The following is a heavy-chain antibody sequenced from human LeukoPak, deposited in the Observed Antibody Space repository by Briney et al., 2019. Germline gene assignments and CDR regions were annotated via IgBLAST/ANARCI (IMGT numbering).Heavy chain of an antibody. CDR3: ARDSFYCTNGVCRPGGDY. CDR2: INTNTGNP. J-gene: IGHJ4*02. CDR1: GYTFTSCA. D-gene: IGHD2-8*01. V-gene: IGHV7-4-1*02. Sequence: ASVKVSCRASGYTFTSCAMNWVRQTPGQGHEWMGWINTNTGNPTYAQGFTGRFVFSLDTSVSTAYLQISSLKAEDTAVYYCARDSFYCTNGVCRPGGDYWGQGTLVTVSS.